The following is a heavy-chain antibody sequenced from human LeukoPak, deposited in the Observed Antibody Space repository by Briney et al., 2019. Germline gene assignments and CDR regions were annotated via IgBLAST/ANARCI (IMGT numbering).Heavy chain of an antibody. D-gene: IGHD3-9*01. CDR3: TRDVMDYDVSTGLHHYYMDV. V-gene: IGHV3-74*01. CDR2: INGDGRNI. J-gene: IGHJ6*02. CDR1: GFTFSSYW. Sequence: GGSLRLSCVASGFTFSSYWMHGVRQAPRKGLVWVSRINGDGRNINYADCGRGRFTISRDSAKNTLYLQMNTLRVEDTAVYSGTRDVMDYDVSTGLHHYYMDVWGQGTTVTVS.